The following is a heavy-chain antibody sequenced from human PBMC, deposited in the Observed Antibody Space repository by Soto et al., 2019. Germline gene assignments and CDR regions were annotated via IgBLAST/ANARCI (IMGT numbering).Heavy chain of an antibody. Sequence: PSETLSLTCTVSGASVSSGDYYWSCIRQPPGKGLEWIGYIYSSGGSYYNPSLKGRLTISIDTSKNQFSLKLSSVTVADTAIYYCVGTGTTDDYWGRGTLVTVSS. J-gene: IGHJ4*02. CDR2: IYSSGGS. V-gene: IGHV4-30-4*01. D-gene: IGHD1-1*01. CDR3: VGTGTTDDY. CDR1: GASVSSGDYY.